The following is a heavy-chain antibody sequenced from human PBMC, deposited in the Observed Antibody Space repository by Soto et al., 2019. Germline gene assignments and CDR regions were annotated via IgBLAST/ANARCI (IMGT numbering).Heavy chain of an antibody. Sequence: GESLKISCQASGYMFTTSWIGWVRQMPGKGLEWMGVIYPSDSDTRYSPSFQGQVTISADKSITTSYLQWSSLRASDTAIYYCARLRGRGFDYWGQGAQVTVSS. CDR1: GYMFTTSW. D-gene: IGHD3-16*01. CDR3: ARLRGRGFDY. CDR2: IYPSDSDT. V-gene: IGHV5-51*01. J-gene: IGHJ4*02.